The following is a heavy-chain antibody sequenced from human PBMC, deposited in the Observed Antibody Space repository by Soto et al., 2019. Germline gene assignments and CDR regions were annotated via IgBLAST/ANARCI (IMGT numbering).Heavy chain of an antibody. J-gene: IGHJ5*02. V-gene: IGHV3-11*06. Sequence: QVQLVESGGGLVPPGGSLRLSCAGSGFTFGDSYMSWIRQAPGKGLEWLSYISPGSRYPAYADSVKGRFTISRDNAKRSLYLQMISLTAEDTAIYYCVRGGGGGMFDPWGQATMVTVSS. CDR2: ISPGSRYP. CDR3: VRGGGGGMFDP. CDR1: GFTFGDSY. D-gene: IGHD2-15*01.